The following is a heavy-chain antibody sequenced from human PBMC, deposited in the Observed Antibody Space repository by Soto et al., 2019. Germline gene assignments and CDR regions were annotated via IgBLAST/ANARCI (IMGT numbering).Heavy chain of an antibody. J-gene: IGHJ4*02. CDR1: GFTFSSYA. CDR2: ISASGSVT. CDR3: AKDLGLGDY. Sequence: EVQLLESGGGLVQPGGSLRLSCAASGFTFSSYAMSWVRQAPGKGLEWVSTISASGSVTYYADSVKGRFTISRDNSKNTLYLQMNSLRAEDTAVYYCAKDLGLGDYWGQGTLVPVSS. V-gene: IGHV3-23*01. D-gene: IGHD7-27*01.